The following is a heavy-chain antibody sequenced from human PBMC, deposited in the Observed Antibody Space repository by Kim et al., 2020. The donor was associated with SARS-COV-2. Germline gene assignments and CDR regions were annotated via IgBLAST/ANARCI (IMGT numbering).Heavy chain of an antibody. CDR2: IYTSGST. D-gene: IGHD3-22*01. CDR1: GGSISSGSYY. J-gene: IGHJ4*02. CDR3: AREGNYDRSGTIDRGRDC. V-gene: IGHV4-61*02. Sequence: SETLSLTCTVSGGSISSGSYYWSWIRQPAGKGLEWIGRIYTSGSTNYNPSLKSRVTISVDTSKNQFSLKLSSVTAADTAVYYCAREGNYDRSGTIDRGRDCWGQGTLVTVSS.